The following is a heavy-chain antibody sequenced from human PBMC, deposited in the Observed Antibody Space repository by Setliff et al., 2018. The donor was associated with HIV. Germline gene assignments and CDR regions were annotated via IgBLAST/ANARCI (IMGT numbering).Heavy chain of an antibody. J-gene: IGHJ4*02. Sequence: SETLSLTCTVSGDFFSSDYYWGWIRQSPGKGLEWIGSFYETGYTFYSPSLKSRVTISVDTSKNQFSLKLSSVTAADTAIYYCARGSPSSSWYGEYAYWGQGTLVTVSS. CDR2: FYETGYT. CDR1: GDFFSSDYY. D-gene: IGHD6-13*01. CDR3: ARGSPSSSWYGEYAY. V-gene: IGHV4-38-2*02.